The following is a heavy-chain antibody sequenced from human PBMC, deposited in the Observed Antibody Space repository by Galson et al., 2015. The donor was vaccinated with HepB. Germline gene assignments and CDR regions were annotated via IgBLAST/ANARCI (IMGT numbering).Heavy chain of an antibody. CDR3: AKEPGLGSVMTTVVTFFDY. CDR2: ISYDGSNK. V-gene: IGHV3-30*18. CDR1: GFTFSSYG. J-gene: IGHJ4*02. Sequence: SLRLSCAASGFTFSSYGMHWVRQAPGKGLEWVAVISYDGSNKYYADSVKGRFTISRDNSKNTLYLQMNSLRAEDTAVYYCAKEPGLGSVMTTVVTFFDYWGQGTLVTVSS. D-gene: IGHD4-23*01.